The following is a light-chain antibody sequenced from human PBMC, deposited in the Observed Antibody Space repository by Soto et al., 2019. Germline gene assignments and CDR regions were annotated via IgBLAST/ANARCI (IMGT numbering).Light chain of an antibody. Sequence: EIVMTQSPATLSVSPGERVSLSCRASQNTLNHLDWYQQKPGQAPRLLIYGGSSRATGVPVRFSGSGSETDFTLNITRLEPEDVAVYYCQQYSSSRAFGQGTKVDIK. CDR1: QNTLNH. J-gene: IGKJ1*01. V-gene: IGKV3-20*01. CDR3: QQYSSSRA. CDR2: GGS.